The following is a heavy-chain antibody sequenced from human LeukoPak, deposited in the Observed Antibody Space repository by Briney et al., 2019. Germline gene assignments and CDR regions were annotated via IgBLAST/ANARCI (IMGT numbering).Heavy chain of an antibody. V-gene: IGHV1-46*01. D-gene: IGHD2-21*01. J-gene: IGHJ6*04. CDR3: ARGLGHMVAKTHDFYYYGMDV. Sequence: ASVTVSCKASGYTFTSYYIHRVRQAPGQGLGWMGIINSSGGITTYAQKFQGRVTTTRDTSTSRVYMELSSLRSEDTAVYYCARGLGHMVAKTHDFYYYGMDVWGKGTTVTVSS. CDR1: GYTFTSYY. CDR2: INSSGGIT.